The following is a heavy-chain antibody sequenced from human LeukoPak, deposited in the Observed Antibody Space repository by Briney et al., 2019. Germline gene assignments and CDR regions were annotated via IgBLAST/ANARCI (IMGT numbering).Heavy chain of an antibody. J-gene: IGHJ3*02. Sequence: GGSLRLSCAASGFTFSSHGMIWVRQAPGKGLEWVGRIRNKANSYTTEYAASVKGRFTISRDDSKNSLYLQMNSLRAEDTAVYYCARSTLGDAFDIWGQGTMVTVSS. CDR2: IRNKANSYTT. V-gene: IGHV3-72*01. CDR3: ARSTLGDAFDI. D-gene: IGHD1-1*01. CDR1: GFTFSSHG.